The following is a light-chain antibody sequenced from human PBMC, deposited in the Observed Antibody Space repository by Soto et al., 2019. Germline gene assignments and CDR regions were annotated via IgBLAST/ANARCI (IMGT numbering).Light chain of an antibody. CDR1: SSNIGSNN. Sequence: QSVLTQTPSASGTPGQRVNISCSGSSSNIGSNNVNWYQQLPGTAPKLLIYSNNQRPSGVPDRFSDSKSGTSASLAISGLQSEDEADYYCEAWDDSLNGVVFGGGTKVTVL. CDR2: SNN. J-gene: IGLJ2*01. V-gene: IGLV1-44*01. CDR3: EAWDDSLNGVV.